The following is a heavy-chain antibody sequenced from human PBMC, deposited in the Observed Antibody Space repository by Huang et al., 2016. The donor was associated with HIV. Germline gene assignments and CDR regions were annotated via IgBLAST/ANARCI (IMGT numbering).Heavy chain of an antibody. D-gene: IGHD3-10*01. J-gene: IGHJ4*02. CDR2: IYYSGST. CDR3: ARDTMVRGFDY. CDR1: GGSISSHY. V-gene: IGHV4-59*11. Sequence: QVQLQESGPGLVKPSETLSLTCTVAGGSISSHYWSWIRQPPGKGLEWIGSIYYSGSTNYNPALKSRVTISVDTSKNQFSLKLSSVTAADTAVYYCARDTMVRGFDYWGQGTLVTVS.